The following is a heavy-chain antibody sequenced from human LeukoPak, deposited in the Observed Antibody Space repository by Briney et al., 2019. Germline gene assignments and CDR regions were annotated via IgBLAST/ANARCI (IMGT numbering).Heavy chain of an antibody. CDR2: ISGSGGST. J-gene: IGHJ4*02. D-gene: IGHD6-19*01. CDR1: GFTFSSYA. Sequence: PGGSLRLSCAASGFTFSSYAMSWVRQAPGKGLEWVSAISGSGGSTYYADSVKGRFTISRDNSKNTLYLQMNSLRAEDTAVYYCAKDLGGWYVGGRGMVPYFDYWGQGTLVTVSS. V-gene: IGHV3-23*01. CDR3: AKDLGGWYVGGRGMVPYFDY.